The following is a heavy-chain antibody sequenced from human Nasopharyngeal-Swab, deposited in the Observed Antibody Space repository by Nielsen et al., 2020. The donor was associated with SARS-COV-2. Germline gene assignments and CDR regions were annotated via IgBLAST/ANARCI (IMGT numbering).Heavy chain of an antibody. CDR3: ARDRIEITVFGVVYYGMDV. V-gene: IGHV1-69*06. CDR1: GGTFSSYA. D-gene: IGHD3-3*01. J-gene: IGHJ6*02. Sequence: SVKVSCKASGGTFSSYAISWVRQAPGQGLEWMGGIIPIFGTANYAQKFQGRVTITADKSTSTAYMGLSSLRSEDTAVYYCARDRIEITVFGVVYYGMDVWGQGTTVTVSS. CDR2: IIPIFGTA.